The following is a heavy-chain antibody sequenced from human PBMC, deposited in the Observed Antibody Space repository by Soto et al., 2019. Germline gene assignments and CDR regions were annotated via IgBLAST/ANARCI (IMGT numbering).Heavy chain of an antibody. CDR2: IDYSGYT. V-gene: IGHV4-39*01. CDR1: GGSISGSSYS. Sequence: QLQLQESGPGLVKPSETLSLKCSVSGGSISGSSYSWGWIRQPPGKGLEWIGTIDYSGYTYYNPSLKSRVTISVDTSMNQFSLNLNSVTAADTAVYYCARHEKTHYGFDIWSQGTIVTVSS. J-gene: IGHJ3*02. CDR3: ARHEKTHYGFDI.